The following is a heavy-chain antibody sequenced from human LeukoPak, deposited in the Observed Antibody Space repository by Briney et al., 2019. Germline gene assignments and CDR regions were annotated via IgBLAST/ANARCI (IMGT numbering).Heavy chain of an antibody. Sequence: PSGTLSLTCTVSGGSISSYYWSWIRQPPGKGLEWIGYIYYSGSTNYNPSLKSRVTISVDTSKNQFSLKLSSVTAADTAVYYCARDSLATLDYWGQGTLVTVSS. CDR1: GGSISSYY. D-gene: IGHD5-12*01. J-gene: IGHJ4*02. V-gene: IGHV4-59*01. CDR3: ARDSLATLDY. CDR2: IYYSGST.